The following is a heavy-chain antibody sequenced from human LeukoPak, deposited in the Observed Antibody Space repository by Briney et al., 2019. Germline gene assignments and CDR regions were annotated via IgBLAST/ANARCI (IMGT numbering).Heavy chain of an antibody. CDR3: ARAPALDIVANLGYYYYMDV. D-gene: IGHD5-12*01. J-gene: IGHJ6*03. CDR2: IIPIFGTA. CDR1: GGTFSSYA. Sequence: SVKVSCKASGGTFSSYAISWVRQAPGQGLEWMGGIIPIFGTANYAQKFQGRVTITTDESTSTAYMELSSLRSEDTAVYYCARAPALDIVANLGYYYYMDVWGKGTTVTVSS. V-gene: IGHV1-69*05.